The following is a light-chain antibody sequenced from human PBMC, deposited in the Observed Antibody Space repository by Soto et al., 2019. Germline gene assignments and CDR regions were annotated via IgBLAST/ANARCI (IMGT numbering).Light chain of an antibody. V-gene: IGKV2D-29*01. CDR2: DVS. CDR3: MQTVKFPWT. J-gene: IGKJ1*01. CDR1: QSLLYRDGRTY. Sequence: EIVLTQTPLSLSVTPGQAASISCKSTQSLLYRDGRTYFYWYLQKPGQPPQLLIYDVSHRFSGVPDRFSGSASGTDFTLKISRVEAADIGIYYCMQTVKFPWTFGQGTKVEIK.